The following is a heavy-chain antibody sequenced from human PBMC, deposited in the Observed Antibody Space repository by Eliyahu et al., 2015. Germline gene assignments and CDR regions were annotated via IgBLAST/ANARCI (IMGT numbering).Heavy chain of an antibody. CDR2: INHSGTT. CDR1: GGSFSGYY. CDR3: ARRTLTGGSQNMDV. Sequence: QVQLQQWGAGLLKPSETLSLSCAVYGGSFSGYYWSWIRQPPGKGLEWIGEINHSGTTNYNPSLKSRVTISVDTSKNQFSLKVSSVTAADTGVYYCARRTLTGGSQNMDVWSKGTTVTVSS. V-gene: IGHV4-34*01. D-gene: IGHD2-8*02. J-gene: IGHJ6*03.